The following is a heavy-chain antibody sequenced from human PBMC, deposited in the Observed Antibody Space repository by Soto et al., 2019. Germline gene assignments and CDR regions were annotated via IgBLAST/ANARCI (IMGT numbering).Heavy chain of an antibody. Sequence: GESLKISCKGSGYSFTSYWIGWVRQMPGKGLEWMGIIYPGDSDTRYSPSFQGQVTISVDKSIGTAYLQWSGLKASDTAMYYCATQIGLHGVSQYFDYWGQGTLVTVSS. D-gene: IGHD4-17*01. V-gene: IGHV5-51*01. CDR2: IYPGDSDT. CDR1: GYSFTSYW. J-gene: IGHJ4*02. CDR3: ATQIGLHGVSQYFDY.